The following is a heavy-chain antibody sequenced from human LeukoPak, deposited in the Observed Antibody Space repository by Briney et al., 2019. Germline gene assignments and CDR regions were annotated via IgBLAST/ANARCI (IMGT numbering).Heavy chain of an antibody. J-gene: IGHJ4*02. CDR3: ARGSSSGCFLLDY. V-gene: IGHV3-48*04. Sequence: GGSLRLSCAASGFTVSSIYMSWVRQAPGKGLEWVAYISSSSSTIYYADSVKGRFTISRDNAKNSLYLQMNSLRAEDAAVYCCARGSSSGCFLLDYWGQGTLVTVSS. D-gene: IGHD6-19*01. CDR1: GFTVSSIY. CDR2: ISSSSSTI.